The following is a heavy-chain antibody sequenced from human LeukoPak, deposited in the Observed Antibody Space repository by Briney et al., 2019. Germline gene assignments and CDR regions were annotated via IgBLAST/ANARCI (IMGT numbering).Heavy chain of an antibody. V-gene: IGHV4-4*02. D-gene: IGHD3-10*01. J-gene: IGHJ3*02. CDR2: IYHSGST. CDR1: GGSISSSNW. CDR3: AGVAQRLLWFRELYAFDI. Sequence: PSETLSLTCAVSGGSISSSNWWSWVRQPPGKGLEWIGEIYHSGSTNYNPSLKSRVTISVDTSKNQFSLKLRSVTAADTAVYYCAGVAQRLLWFRELYAFDIWGQGTMVTVSS.